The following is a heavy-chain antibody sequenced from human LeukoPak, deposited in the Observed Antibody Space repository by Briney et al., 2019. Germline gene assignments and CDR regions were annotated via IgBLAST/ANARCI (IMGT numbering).Heavy chain of an antibody. Sequence: GASVKVSCKASGYTFTSYYMHWVRQAPGQGLEWMGIINPSAGSTSYAQKFQGRVTMTRDTSTSTVYMELSSLRSEDTAVYYCARDRVVGLGIDNAFDIWGHGTMVTVSS. J-gene: IGHJ3*02. CDR2: INPSAGST. D-gene: IGHD2-15*01. V-gene: IGHV1-46*01. CDR1: GYTFTSYY. CDR3: ARDRVVGLGIDNAFDI.